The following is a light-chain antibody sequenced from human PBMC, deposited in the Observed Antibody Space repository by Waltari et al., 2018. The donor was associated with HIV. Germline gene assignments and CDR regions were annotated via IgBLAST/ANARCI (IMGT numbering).Light chain of an antibody. CDR1: SSDVGDNNY. CDR2: EVS. J-gene: IGLJ2*01. V-gene: IGLV2-8*01. CDR3: TSYAGRDNLV. Sequence: QSALTQPPSASGSPGQSVTISRTGTSSDVGDNNYVPWHQQHPCKAPKVRIYEVSKRPSGVPDRFSGSKSGNTASLTVSGLQAEDEADYFCTSYAGRDNLVFGGGTKLTVL.